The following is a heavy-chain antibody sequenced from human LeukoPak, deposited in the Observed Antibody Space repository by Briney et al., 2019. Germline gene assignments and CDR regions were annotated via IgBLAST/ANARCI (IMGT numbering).Heavy chain of an antibody. CDR1: GFTFSSYA. CDR2: ISGSGGST. CDR3: AKAVYYYDSSIFDL. V-gene: IGHV3-23*01. D-gene: IGHD3-22*01. Sequence: GGSLRLSCAASGFTFSSYAMSLVRQAPGKGLEWVLAISGSGGSTYYADSVKGRFTISRDNSKNTLYLRMNSLRAEDTAVYYCAKAVYYYDSSIFDLWGRGTLVTVSS. J-gene: IGHJ2*01.